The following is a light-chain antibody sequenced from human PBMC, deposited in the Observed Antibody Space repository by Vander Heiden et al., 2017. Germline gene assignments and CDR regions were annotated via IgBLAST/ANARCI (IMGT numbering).Light chain of an antibody. J-gene: IGKJ1*01. CDR1: QSVSSNY. Sequence: EIVLTQSPVTLSLSPGERATLSCRASQSVSSNYLAWYQQKPGQAPRLLIYDASSRATGIPDRFSGSGSVTEFTLTISRLEPEDFAVYYCQQYGSSPQTFGQGTKVEIK. V-gene: IGKV3-20*01. CDR3: QQYGSSPQT. CDR2: DAS.